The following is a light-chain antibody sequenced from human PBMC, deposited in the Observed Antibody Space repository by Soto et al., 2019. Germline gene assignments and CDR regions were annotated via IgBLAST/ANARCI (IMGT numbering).Light chain of an antibody. V-gene: IGKV1-39*01. CDR2: AAS. Sequence: DIHMTQSPSSLSATLGDRVTITFRASQSISSYLNWYQQKPGNAPNLLIYAASSLQSGVPSRFSGSGSGTDFTLTISSLQPEDVATYYCQQANSFPWTFGQGTKVDIK. CDR1: QSISSY. J-gene: IGKJ1*01. CDR3: QQANSFPWT.